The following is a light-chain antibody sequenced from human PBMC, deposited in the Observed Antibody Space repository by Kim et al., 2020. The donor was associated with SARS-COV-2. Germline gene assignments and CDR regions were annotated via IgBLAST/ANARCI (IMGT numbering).Light chain of an antibody. Sequence: DIVMTQSPDSLAVSLGERATINCKSSQSVLYSSNNKNYLAWYQQKPGQPPKLLIYWASTRESGVPDRFSGSGSGTDFTLTISSLQAEDVAVYYCQQYYTGPRTFGPGTKVDIK. V-gene: IGKV4-1*01. J-gene: IGKJ3*01. CDR2: WAS. CDR1: QSVLYSSNNKNY. CDR3: QQYYTGPRT.